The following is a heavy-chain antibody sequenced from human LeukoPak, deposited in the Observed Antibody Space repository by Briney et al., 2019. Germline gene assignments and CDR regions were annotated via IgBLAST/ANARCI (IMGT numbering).Heavy chain of an antibody. D-gene: IGHD2-15*01. J-gene: IGHJ4*02. CDR2: INPNSGGT. V-gene: IGHV1-2*02. Sequence: ASVKVSCKASGYTFTGYYMHWVRQAPGQGLEWMGWINPNSGGTNYTQKFQGRVTMTRDTSISTAYMELSRLRSDDTAVYYCARQKLRANCSGGSCYLDYWGQGTLVTVSS. CDR1: GYTFTGYY. CDR3: ARQKLRANCSGGSCYLDY.